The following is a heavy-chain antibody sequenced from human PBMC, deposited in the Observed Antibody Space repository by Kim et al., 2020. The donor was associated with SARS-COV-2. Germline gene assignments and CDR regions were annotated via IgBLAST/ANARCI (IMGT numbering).Heavy chain of an antibody. D-gene: IGHD4-4*01. Sequence: ASVKVSCKVSGYTLTELSMHWVRQAPGKGLEWMGGFDPEDGETIYAQKFQGRVTMTEDTSTDTAYMELSSLRSEDTAVYYCATVTTYGGNSRGDFQHWGQGTLVTVSS. V-gene: IGHV1-24*01. CDR3: ATVTTYGGNSRGDFQH. CDR2: FDPEDGET. J-gene: IGHJ1*01. CDR1: GYTLTELS.